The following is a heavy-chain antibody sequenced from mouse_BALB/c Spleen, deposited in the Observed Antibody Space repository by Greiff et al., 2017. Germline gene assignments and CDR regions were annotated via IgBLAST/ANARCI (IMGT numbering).Heavy chain of an antibody. V-gene: IGHV1-69*02. D-gene: IGHD1-1*01. CDR1: GYTFTSYW. CDR2: IDPSDSYT. Sequence: QVQLKQPGAELVKPGASVKLSCKASGYTFTSYWMHWVKQRPGQGLEWIGEIDPSDSYTNYNQKFKGKATLTVDKSSSTAYMQLSSLTSEDSAVYYCARRGYGSSYEYYAMDYWGQGTSVTVSS. J-gene: IGHJ4*01. CDR3: ARRGYGSSYEYYAMDY.